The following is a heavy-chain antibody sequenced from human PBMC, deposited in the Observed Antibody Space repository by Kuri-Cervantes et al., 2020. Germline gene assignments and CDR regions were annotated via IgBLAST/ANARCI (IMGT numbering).Heavy chain of an antibody. V-gene: IGHV3-21*04. D-gene: IGHD3-22*01. CDR2: ISSSGSTI. Sequence: GGSLRLSCAASGFTFSSYSMNWVRQAPGKGLEWVSSISSSGSTIYYADSVKGRFTISRDNAKNSLYLQMNSLRAEDTAVYYCARDRPITMTVDDYYYYGMDVWGQGTTVTVSS. J-gene: IGHJ6*02. CDR1: GFTFSSYS. CDR3: ARDRPITMTVDDYYYYGMDV.